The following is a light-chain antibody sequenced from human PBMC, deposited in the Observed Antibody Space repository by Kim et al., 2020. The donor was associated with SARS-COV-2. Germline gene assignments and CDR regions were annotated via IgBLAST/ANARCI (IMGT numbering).Light chain of an antibody. CDR1: EYLETW. V-gene: IGKV1-5*03. CDR2: KAS. CDR3: QHYIRFPYT. Sequence: SASVGDRVTISCRASEYLETWLAWYQQKPGRAPKLLIYKASALEGGVPSTFSGSGSGTEFTLTINSLQPDDFATYYCQHYIRFPYTFGQGTKLEI. J-gene: IGKJ2*01.